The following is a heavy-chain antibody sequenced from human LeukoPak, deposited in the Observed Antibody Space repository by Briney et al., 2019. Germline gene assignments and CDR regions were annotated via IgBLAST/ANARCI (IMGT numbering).Heavy chain of an antibody. CDR1: LFTVSGHY. J-gene: IGHJ4*02. V-gene: IGHV3-53*01. D-gene: IGHD3-22*01. CDR2: MYSGGST. Sequence: GGSLRLSCAVSLFTVSGHYMSSVRQAPGRGLEWVSVMYSGGSTYYADSVKGRFTISRDNSKNTLYLQMHSLRAEDTAVYYCARSNYYDSRRFDSWGQGTLVTVSS. CDR3: ARSNYYDSRRFDS.